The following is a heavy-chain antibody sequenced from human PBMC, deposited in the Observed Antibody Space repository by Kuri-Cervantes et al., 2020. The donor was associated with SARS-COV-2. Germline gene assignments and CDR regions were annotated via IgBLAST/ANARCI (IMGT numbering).Heavy chain of an antibody. CDR1: GYSISGSYY. V-gene: IGHV4-38-2*02. CDR3: ARALKGQIDAFDI. CDR2: IYHSGST. J-gene: IGHJ3*02. Sequence: SETLSLTCSVSGYSISGSYYWGWIRQPPGKGQEWIGSIYHSGSTYYNPYLKSRVTISVDTSKTQFSLRLSSLTAADTAVYYCARALKGQIDAFDIWGLGTMVTVSS.